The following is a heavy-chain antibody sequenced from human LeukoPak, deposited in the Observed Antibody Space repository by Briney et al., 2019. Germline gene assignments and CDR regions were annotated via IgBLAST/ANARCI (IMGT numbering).Heavy chain of an antibody. CDR2: MNPNSGNT. CDR3: ARGGEQQLDDAFDI. V-gene: IGHV1-8*01. D-gene: IGHD6-13*01. Sequence: ASVKVSCKASGYTFTSCDINWVRQATGQGLEWRGWMNPNSGNTGYAQKFQGRVTMTRNTSISTAYMELSSLRSEDTAVYYCARGGEQQLDDAFDIWGQGTMVAVSS. CDR1: GYTFTSCD. J-gene: IGHJ3*02.